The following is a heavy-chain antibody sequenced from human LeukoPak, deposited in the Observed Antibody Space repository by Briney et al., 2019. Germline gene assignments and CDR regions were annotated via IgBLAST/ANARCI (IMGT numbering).Heavy chain of an antibody. J-gene: IGHJ4*02. V-gene: IGHV1-69*13. CDR2: IIPIFGTA. Sequence: SVKVSCKASGGTFSSYAISWVRQAPGQGLEWMGGIIPIFGTANYAQKFQGRVTITADESTSTAYMELSSLRSEDTAVYYCARDPHPRIVGATTFDYWGQGTLVTVSS. D-gene: IGHD1-26*01. CDR3: ARDPHPRIVGATTFDY. CDR1: GGTFSSYA.